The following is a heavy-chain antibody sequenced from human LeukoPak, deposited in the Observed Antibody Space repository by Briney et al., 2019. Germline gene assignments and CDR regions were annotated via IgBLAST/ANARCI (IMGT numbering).Heavy chain of an antibody. CDR1: GFTLSSYA. Sequence: PGGSLRLSCAASGFTLSSYAMSWVRQAPGEGLEWVSAISDSSGSTYYADSVKGRFTVSRDNSKDTLYLQMNSLRAEDTAVYFCARGAQPYNWNYVDYWGQGTLVTVSS. V-gene: IGHV3-23*01. CDR3: ARGAQPYNWNYVDY. D-gene: IGHD1-20*01. J-gene: IGHJ4*02. CDR2: ISDSSGST.